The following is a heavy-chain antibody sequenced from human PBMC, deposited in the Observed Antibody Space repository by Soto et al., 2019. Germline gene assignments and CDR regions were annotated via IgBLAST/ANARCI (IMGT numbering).Heavy chain of an antibody. D-gene: IGHD1-26*01. J-gene: IGHJ6*04. CDR1: GFTFSSYG. CDR2: ISYDGSNK. V-gene: IGHV3-30*18. Sequence: GGSLRLSCAASGFTFSSYGMHWVRQAPGKGLEWVAVISYDGSNKYYGDSVKGRFTISRENSKNTLYLQMNSLRAGDAAVYYCAKVGGSYWHYYGMDVWGKGTPATVSS. CDR3: AKVGGSYWHYYGMDV.